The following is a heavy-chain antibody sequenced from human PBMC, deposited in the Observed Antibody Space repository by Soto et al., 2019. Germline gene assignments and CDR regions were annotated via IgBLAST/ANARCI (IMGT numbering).Heavy chain of an antibody. CDR2: IRIGSGSK. D-gene: IGHD3-22*01. Sequence: GGSLRLSCSASGFTFSSYAMHWVRQAPGKGLEYVSSIRIGSGSKYYADSVKGRFTISRDNSKNSLYLQMNSLRAEDTAVYYCARDQLYYNDISGRPLNAFDVWGQGTTVTASS. CDR3: ARDQLYYNDISGRPLNAFDV. CDR1: GFTFSSYA. J-gene: IGHJ3*01. V-gene: IGHV3-64*04.